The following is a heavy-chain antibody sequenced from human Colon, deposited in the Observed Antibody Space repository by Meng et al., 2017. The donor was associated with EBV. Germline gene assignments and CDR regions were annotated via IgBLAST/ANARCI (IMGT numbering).Heavy chain of an antibody. V-gene: IGHV4-4*02. CDR1: GVSISSNIR. CDR2: IDDSGST. Sequence: QVPLQESGPGLGKPSGTLSLTCGVSGVSISSNIRWTWVRQPPGKGLEWIGDIDDSGSTNYNPSLNSRISISLDKSKNHFSLKVNSVTAADTTVYYCARGKQDAWELLAYWGQGALVTVSS. D-gene: IGHD1-26*01. J-gene: IGHJ4*02. CDR3: ARGKQDAWELLAY.